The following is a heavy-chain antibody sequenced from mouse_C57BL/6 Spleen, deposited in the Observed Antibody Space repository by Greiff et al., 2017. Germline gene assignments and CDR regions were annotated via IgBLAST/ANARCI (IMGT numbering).Heavy chain of an antibody. D-gene: IGHD1-2*01. CDR1: GYSITSGYY. J-gene: IGHJ2*01. CDR3: AREAKYFDY. V-gene: IGHV3-6*01. Sequence: DVKLQESGPGLVKPSQSLSLTCSVTGYSITSGYYWNWIRQFPGNKLEWMGSISYDGSNNYNPSLQNRISITLDTSENQFFRKLKSVTTEDTSTYYCAREAKYFDYWGQGTTLTVSS. CDR2: ISYDGSN.